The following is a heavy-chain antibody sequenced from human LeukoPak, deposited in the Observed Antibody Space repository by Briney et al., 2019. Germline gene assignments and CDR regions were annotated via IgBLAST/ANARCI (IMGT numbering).Heavy chain of an antibody. Sequence: ASVKVSCKASGYTFTSYGISWVRQAPGQGLEWMGWISAYNGNTNYAQKFQGRVTMTTDTSTSTVYMEVRGLRSDDTAMYYCARDVGITVADSFDPWGQGTLVTVSS. D-gene: IGHD6-13*01. CDR1: GYTFTSYG. J-gene: IGHJ5*02. CDR3: ARDVGITVADSFDP. CDR2: ISAYNGNT. V-gene: IGHV1-18*01.